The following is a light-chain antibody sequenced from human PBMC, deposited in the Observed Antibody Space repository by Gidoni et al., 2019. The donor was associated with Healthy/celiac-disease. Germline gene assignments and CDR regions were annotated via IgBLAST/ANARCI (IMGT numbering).Light chain of an antibody. CDR2: AAS. V-gene: IGKV1-39*01. Sequence: IKMSTSPSSLSASVGDRVTITCRASQSISSYLEWYQQKPGNAPKLLIYAASSLPSGVPSRFSGSGSGTDFTLTISSLQPEDFATYYCQQSCSSPLTFGGGTKVEIK. J-gene: IGKJ4*01. CDR1: QSISSY. CDR3: QQSCSSPLT.